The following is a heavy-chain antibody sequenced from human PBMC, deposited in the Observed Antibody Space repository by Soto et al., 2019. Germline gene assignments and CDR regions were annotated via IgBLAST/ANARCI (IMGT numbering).Heavy chain of an antibody. J-gene: IGHJ6*02. D-gene: IGHD5-12*01. Sequence: SETLSLTCTVSGGSISSSSYYWGWIRQPPGKGLEWIGSIYYSGSTYYNPSLKSRVTISVDTSKNQFSLKLSSVTAADTAVYYCARPLYSGYDYYYYYGMDVWGQGTTVTVSS. CDR2: IYYSGST. CDR3: ARPLYSGYDYYYYYGMDV. CDR1: GGSISSSSYY. V-gene: IGHV4-39*01.